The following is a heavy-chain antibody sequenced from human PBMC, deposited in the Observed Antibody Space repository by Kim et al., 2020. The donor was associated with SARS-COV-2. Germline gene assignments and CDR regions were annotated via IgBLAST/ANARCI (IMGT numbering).Heavy chain of an antibody. V-gene: IGHV3-11*01. D-gene: IGHD4-17*01. Sequence: GGSLRLSCAASGFTFSDYYMSWIRQAPGKGLEWVSYISSSGSTIYYADSVKGRFTISRDNAKNSLYLQMNSLRAEDTAVYYCAREDYGGNSIWLTDYWGQGTLVTVSS. CDR3: AREDYGGNSIWLTDY. CDR1: GFTFSDYY. J-gene: IGHJ4*02. CDR2: ISSSGSTI.